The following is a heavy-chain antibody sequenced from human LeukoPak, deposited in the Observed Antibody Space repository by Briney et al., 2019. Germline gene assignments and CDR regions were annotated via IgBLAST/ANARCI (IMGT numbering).Heavy chain of an antibody. D-gene: IGHD1-26*01. Sequence: GGSLRLSCAASGLTFSNYWMGWVRQAPGKRLEWVANMNIDGSEKYYADSVKGRFSISRDNARNSVYLQMASLRVEDTAVYYCARDPVEWELLLDYWGQGTLVTVSS. V-gene: IGHV3-7*01. J-gene: IGHJ4*02. CDR3: ARDPVEWELLLDY. CDR1: GLTFSNYW. CDR2: MNIDGSEK.